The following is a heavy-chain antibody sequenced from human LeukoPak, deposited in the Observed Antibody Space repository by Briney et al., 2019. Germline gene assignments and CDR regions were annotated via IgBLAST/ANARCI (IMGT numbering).Heavy chain of an antibody. D-gene: IGHD5-24*01. CDR1: GGSISSGGYS. CDR2: IYRSGST. CDR3: ARHDTNDGSYNYFDP. Sequence: PAETLPLTCAVSGGSISSGGYSWSWIRQPPGKGLEWIVYIYRSGSTYDNPSLKIRVTISVARSKTQFTLKLSSVSAADTAVYYCARHDTNDGSYNYFDPRGQGTLVTVSS. V-gene: IGHV4-30-2*01. J-gene: IGHJ5*02.